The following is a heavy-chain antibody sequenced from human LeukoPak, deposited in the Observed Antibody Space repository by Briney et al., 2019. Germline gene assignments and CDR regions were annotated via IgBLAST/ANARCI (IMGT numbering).Heavy chain of an antibody. CDR1: GFTVSSNY. D-gene: IGHD4-17*01. CDR2: IYSGGST. CDR3: ARGARNTVTASGVFDY. Sequence: PGGSLRLSCAASGFTVSSNYMRWVRQAPGKGLEWVSVIYSGGSTYYADSVKGRFTISRDNSKNTLYLQMNSLRAEDTAAYYCARGARNTVTASGVFDYWGQGTLVTVSS. V-gene: IGHV3-53*01. J-gene: IGHJ4*02.